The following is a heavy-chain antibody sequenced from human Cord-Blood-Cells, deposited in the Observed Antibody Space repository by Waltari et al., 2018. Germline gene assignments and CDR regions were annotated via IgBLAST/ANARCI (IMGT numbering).Heavy chain of an antibody. CDR3: ARVRGIAARNWFDP. CDR2: INHSGST. CDR1: GGPFSGYY. V-gene: IGHV4-34*01. J-gene: IGHJ5*02. Sequence: QVQLQQWGAGLLKPSETLSLTCAVYGGPFSGYYWSWIRQPPGKGLEWIGEINHSGSTNYNPSLKSRVTISVDTSKNQFSLKLSSVTAADTAVYYCARVRGIAARNWFDPWGRGTLVTVSS. D-gene: IGHD6-6*01.